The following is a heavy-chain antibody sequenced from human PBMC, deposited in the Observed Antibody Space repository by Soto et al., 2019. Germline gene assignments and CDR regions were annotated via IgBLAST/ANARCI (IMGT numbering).Heavy chain of an antibody. CDR3: ASAAYYYDTSGYYY. CDR1: GFTFSSYS. CDR2: ISSSSSYI. V-gene: IGHV3-21*01. J-gene: IGHJ4*02. D-gene: IGHD3-22*01. Sequence: EVQLVESGGGLVKPGGSLRLSCAASGFTFSSYSMNWVRQAPGKGLEWVSSISSSSSYIYYADSVKGRFTISRDNAKNSLYLQMNSLRAEDTDVYSCASAAYYYDTSGYYYWGQGTLVTVSS.